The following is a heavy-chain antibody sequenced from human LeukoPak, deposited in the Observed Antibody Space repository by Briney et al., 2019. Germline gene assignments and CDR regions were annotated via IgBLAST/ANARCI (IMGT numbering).Heavy chain of an antibody. V-gene: IGHV1-46*01. CDR1: GYTFTSYY. D-gene: IGHD5-24*01. CDR2: INPSGGST. CDR3: ARGHVEMATLPAFDI. Sequence: ASVKVSCKASGYTFTSYYMHWVRQAPGQGLEWMGIINPSGGSTSYAQKFQGRVTMTRDMSTSTVYMELSSLRSEDTAVYYCARGHVEMATLPAFDIWGQGTMVTVSS. J-gene: IGHJ3*02.